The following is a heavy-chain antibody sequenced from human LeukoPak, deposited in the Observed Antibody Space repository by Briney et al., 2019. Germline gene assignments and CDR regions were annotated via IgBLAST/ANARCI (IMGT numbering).Heavy chain of an antibody. Sequence: SETLSLTCAVSGGSISSSNWWSWVRQPPGKGLEWIGEIYHSGSTNYNPSLKSRVTISVDTSKNQFSLKLSSVTAADTAVYYCANLGVIDAFDIWGQGTMVTVSS. D-gene: IGHD3-10*01. CDR2: IYHSGST. CDR3: ANLGVIDAFDI. CDR1: GGSISSSNW. J-gene: IGHJ3*02. V-gene: IGHV4-4*02.